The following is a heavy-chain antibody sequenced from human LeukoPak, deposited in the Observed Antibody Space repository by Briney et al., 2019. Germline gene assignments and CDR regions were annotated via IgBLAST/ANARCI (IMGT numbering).Heavy chain of an antibody. J-gene: IGHJ4*02. CDR1: GFTFSSFW. D-gene: IGHD3-16*01. CDR2: INSDGSST. V-gene: IGHV3-74*01. Sequence: GGSLRLSCAASGFTFSSFWMHWVRQAPGKGLVWVSRINSDGSSTTYADPVKGRFTISRDNAKNTLYLQINSLRGEDTAVYYCTRGGGYFDYWGQGTLVTVSS. CDR3: TRGGGYFDY.